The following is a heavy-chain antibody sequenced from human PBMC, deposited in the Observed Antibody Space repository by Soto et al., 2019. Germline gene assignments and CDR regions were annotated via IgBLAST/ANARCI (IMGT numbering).Heavy chain of an antibody. J-gene: IGHJ5*02. CDR1: GFTVSSNY. CDR3: VRGRDCAGDCPIWFVV. D-gene: IGHD2-21*02. Sequence: EVQLVESGGGLVQPGGSLRLSCAASGFTVSSNYMSWVRQAPGKGLEWVSVIYSGGSTYYADSVKGRFTISRHKSTNTLYLQMSSLIAEDTAVYYCVRGRDCAGDCPIWFVVWGQGTLVTSSS. V-gene: IGHV3-53*04. CDR2: IYSGGST.